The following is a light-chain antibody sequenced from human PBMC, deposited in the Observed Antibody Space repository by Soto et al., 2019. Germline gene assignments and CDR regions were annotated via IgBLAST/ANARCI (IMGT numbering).Light chain of an antibody. V-gene: IGKV1-5*03. CDR2: KAS. J-gene: IGKJ4*01. CDR1: RNIGSW. CDR3: QRHANYPIT. Sequence: GDRVPITCRASRNIGSWLSWYQQKAGKAPNLLIYKASTLETGVPSRFSGSASGTEFTLTISSLQPDDFATYYCQRHANYPITLGGGTKVEI.